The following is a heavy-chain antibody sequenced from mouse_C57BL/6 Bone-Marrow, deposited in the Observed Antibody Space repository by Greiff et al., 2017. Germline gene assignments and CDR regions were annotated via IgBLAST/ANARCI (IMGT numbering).Heavy chain of an antibody. D-gene: IGHD6-1*01. CDR1: GYTFTSYW. J-gene: IGHJ1*03. Sequence: QVQLQQSGAELVKPGASVKVSCKASGYTFTSYWMHWVKQRPGQGLEWIGRIHPSDSDTNYNQKFKGKATLTVDKSSSTAYMQLSILTAEDSAVYYCAISLWYFDVWGTGTTVTVSS. V-gene: IGHV1-74*01. CDR3: AISLWYFDV. CDR2: IHPSDSDT.